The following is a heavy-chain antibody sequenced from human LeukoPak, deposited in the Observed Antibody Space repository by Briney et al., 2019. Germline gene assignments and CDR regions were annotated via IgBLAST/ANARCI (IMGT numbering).Heavy chain of an antibody. CDR3: ARAYYDSSGSFDY. D-gene: IGHD3-22*01. V-gene: IGHV3-48*04. J-gene: IGHJ4*02. Sequence: GGSLRLSCAASGFTFSSYSMNWVRQAPGTGLEWVSYISSSGSTIYYADSVKGRFTISRDNAKNSLYLQMNSLRAEDTAVYYCARAYYDSSGSFDYWGQGTLVTVSS. CDR1: GFTFSSYS. CDR2: ISSSGSTI.